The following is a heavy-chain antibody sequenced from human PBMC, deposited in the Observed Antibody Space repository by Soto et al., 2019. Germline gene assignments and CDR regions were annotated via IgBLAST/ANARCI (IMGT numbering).Heavy chain of an antibody. J-gene: IGHJ5*02. CDR1: GFSFSNYD. V-gene: IGHV3-23*01. D-gene: IGHD1-26*01. CDR2: INVFNGGT. CDR3: XRENWGAA. Sequence: EVQLLESGGGLVQPGESLRLSCAASGFSFSNYDMAWVRQAPGKGLQWVSSINVFNGGTHYIDSVKGRFTISRDNSXXXXXXXXXXXXXXXXXXXXXXRENWGAAWGQGTLVTVSS.